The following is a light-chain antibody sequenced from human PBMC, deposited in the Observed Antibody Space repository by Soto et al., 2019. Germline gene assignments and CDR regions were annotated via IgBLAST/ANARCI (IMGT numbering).Light chain of an antibody. CDR1: RDISSS. CDR3: QKYNSAPNT. J-gene: IGKJ2*01. V-gene: IGKV1-27*01. Sequence: DVQMTQSPSSLSASVGDRVTITCRASRDISSSLAWYQQKPGKVPKLLIYAASTLHAGVQSRFSGSGSGTFFTLTINSLQPEDVATYDCQKYNSAPNTFGRGTRLKIK. CDR2: AAS.